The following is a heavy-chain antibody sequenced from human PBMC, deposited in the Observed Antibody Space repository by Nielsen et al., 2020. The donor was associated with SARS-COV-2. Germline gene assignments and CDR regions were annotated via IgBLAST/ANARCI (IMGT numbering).Heavy chain of an antibody. CDR2: INHSGST. CDR3: ARGPLVHLGYSVLEYCGGDCYDY. D-gene: IGHD2-21*01. J-gene: IGHJ4*02. CDR1: GGSFSGYY. V-gene: IGHV4-34*01. Sequence: SETLSLTCAVYGGSFSGYYWSWIRQPPGKGLEWIGEINHSGSTNYNPSLKSRVTISVDTSKNQFSLKLSSVTAADTAVYYCARGPLVHLGYSVLEYCGGDCYDYWGQGTLVTVSS.